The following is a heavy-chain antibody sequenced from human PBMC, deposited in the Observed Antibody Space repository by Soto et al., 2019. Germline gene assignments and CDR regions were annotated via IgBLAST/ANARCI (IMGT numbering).Heavy chain of an antibody. D-gene: IGHD5-18*01. CDR3: ARSSGDTAMVSY. CDR1: GGSISSYY. V-gene: IGHV4-59*01. J-gene: IGHJ4*02. CDR2: IYYSGST. Sequence: SETLSLTYTVSGGSISSYYWSWIRQPPGKGLEWIGYIYYSGSTNYNPSLKSRVTISVDTSKNQFSLKLSSVTAADTAVYYCARSSGDTAMVSYWGQGTLVTVSS.